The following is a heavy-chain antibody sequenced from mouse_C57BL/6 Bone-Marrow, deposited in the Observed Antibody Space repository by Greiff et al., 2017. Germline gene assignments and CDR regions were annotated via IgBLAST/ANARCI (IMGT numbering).Heavy chain of an antibody. J-gene: IGHJ4*01. CDR2: INPSNGGT. CDR3: ARWLYSYYAMDY. V-gene: IGHV1-53*01. CDR1: GYTFTSYW. Sequence: QVHVKQPGTELVKPGASVKLSCKASGYTFTSYWMHWVKQRPGQGLEWIGNINPSNGGTNYNEKFKSKATLTVDKSSSTAYMQLSSLTSEDSAVYYCARWLYSYYAMDYWGQGTSVTVSS. D-gene: IGHD1-1*01.